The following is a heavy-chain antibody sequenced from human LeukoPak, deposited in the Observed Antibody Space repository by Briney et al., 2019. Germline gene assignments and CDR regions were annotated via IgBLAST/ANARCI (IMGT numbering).Heavy chain of an antibody. V-gene: IGHV3-30*18. CDR3: AKDTAAAGTGSGY. D-gene: IGHD6-13*01. CDR1: GFTFSSYG. J-gene: IGHJ4*02. Sequence: GGSLRLSCAASGFTFSSYGMHWVRQAPGKGLEWVVVISYDGSNKYYADSVKGRFTISRDNSKNTLYLQMNSLRAEDTAVYYCAKDTAAAGTGSGYWGQGTLVTVSS. CDR2: ISYDGSNK.